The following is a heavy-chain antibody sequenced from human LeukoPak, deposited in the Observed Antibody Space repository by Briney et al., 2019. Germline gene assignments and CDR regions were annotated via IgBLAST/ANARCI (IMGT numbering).Heavy chain of an antibody. J-gene: IGHJ4*02. V-gene: IGHV1-2*02. D-gene: IGHD3-22*01. CDR2: INPNSGGT. CDR1: GYTFTGYY. Sequence: GASVKVSCTASGYTFTGYYMHWVRQAPGQGLEWMGWINPNSGGTNYAQKFQGRVTMTRDTSISTAYMELSRLRSDDTAVYYCARSPRSYYDSSGYSLFDYWGQGTLVTVSS. CDR3: ARSPRSYYDSSGYSLFDY.